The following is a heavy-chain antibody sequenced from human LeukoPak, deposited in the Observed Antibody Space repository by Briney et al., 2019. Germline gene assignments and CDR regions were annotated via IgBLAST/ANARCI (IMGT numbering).Heavy chain of an antibody. CDR1: EYTFTSYA. Sequence: ASVKVSCKASEYTFTSYAMHWVRQAPGQRLEWMGWINAGNGNTKYSQKLQGRVSITRDTSAGTAYMELSSLRSEDTAVYYCAVPGDYYDSSEYYYWGQGTLVTVSS. J-gene: IGHJ4*02. CDR2: INAGNGNT. V-gene: IGHV1-3*01. D-gene: IGHD3-22*01. CDR3: AVPGDYYDSSEYYY.